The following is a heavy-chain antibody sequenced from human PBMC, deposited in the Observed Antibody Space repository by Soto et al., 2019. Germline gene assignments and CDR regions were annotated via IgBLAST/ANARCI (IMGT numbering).Heavy chain of an antibody. Sequence: GASVKVSCKASGYTFTGYYMHWVRQAPGQGLEWMGWINPNSGGTNYAQKFQGRVTMTRDTSISTAYMELSRLRSDDTAVYYCARDPRSIVVVTAIPYYFDYWGQGTLVTVSS. J-gene: IGHJ4*02. CDR2: INPNSGGT. D-gene: IGHD2-21*02. V-gene: IGHV1-2*02. CDR1: GYTFTGYY. CDR3: ARDPRSIVVVTAIPYYFDY.